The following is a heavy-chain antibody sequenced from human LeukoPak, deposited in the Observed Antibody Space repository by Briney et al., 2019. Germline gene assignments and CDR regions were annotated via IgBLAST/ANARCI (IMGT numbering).Heavy chain of an antibody. CDR3: AKDTYSSSSYYFDY. CDR2: ISGSGGST. Sequence: PGGSLRPSCAASGFTFSSYAMSWVRQASGKGLEWVSVISGSGGSTYNADSVKGRFTISRDNSKNTLYLQMNSLRAEDTAVYYCAKDTYSSSSYYFDYWGQGTLVTVSS. CDR1: GFTFSSYA. J-gene: IGHJ4*02. V-gene: IGHV3-23*01. D-gene: IGHD6-13*01.